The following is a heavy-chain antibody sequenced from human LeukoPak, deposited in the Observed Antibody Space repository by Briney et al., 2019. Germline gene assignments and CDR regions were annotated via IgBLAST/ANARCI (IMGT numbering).Heavy chain of an antibody. V-gene: IGHV4-34*01. Sequence: SETLSLTCAVYGGSFSGYYWSWIRQPPGKGLECIGEITHTGSTNYNPSLKSRVTISVDTSKNQFSLKLSSVTGADTAVYYCARAGDCSSTSCYPTADFDYWGQGTLVTVSS. CDR1: GGSFSGYY. CDR3: ARAGDCSSTSCYPTADFDY. CDR2: ITHTGST. J-gene: IGHJ4*02. D-gene: IGHD2-2*01.